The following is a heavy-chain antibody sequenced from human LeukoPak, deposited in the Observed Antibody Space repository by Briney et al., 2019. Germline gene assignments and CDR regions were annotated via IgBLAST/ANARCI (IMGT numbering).Heavy chain of an antibody. CDR2: INPNSGGT. J-gene: IGHJ4*02. CDR1: GYTFNGYY. CDR3: ARDHYSYGLDY. D-gene: IGHD5-18*01. V-gene: IGHV1-2*02. Sequence: ASVKVSCKASGYTFNGYYMHWVRQAPGQGLEWMGWINPNSGGTNYAQKFQGRVTMTGDTSISTAYMELSRLRSDDTAVYYCARDHYSYGLDYWGQGTLVTVSS.